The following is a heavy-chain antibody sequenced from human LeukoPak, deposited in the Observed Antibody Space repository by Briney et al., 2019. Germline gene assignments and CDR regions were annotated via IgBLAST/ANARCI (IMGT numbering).Heavy chain of an antibody. CDR1: GGTFSSYA. CDR2: IIPIFGTA. D-gene: IGHD3-22*01. V-gene: IGHV1-69*05. CDR3: ARERSCYDSSGYYYFDY. J-gene: IGHJ4*02. Sequence: SVKVSCKASGGTFSSYAISWVRQAPGQGLEWMGGIIPIFGTANYAQKFQGRVTITTDESTSTAYMELSSLRSEDTAVYYCARERSCYDSSGYYYFDYWGQGTLVTVSS.